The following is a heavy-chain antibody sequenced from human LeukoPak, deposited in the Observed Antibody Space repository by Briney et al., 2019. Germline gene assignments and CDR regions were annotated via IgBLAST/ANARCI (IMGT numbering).Heavy chain of an antibody. J-gene: IGHJ4*02. CDR2: MYPGDSDT. CDR1: GYSFTNYW. V-gene: IGHV5-51*01. D-gene: IGHD3-10*01. Sequence: GESLKISCKGSGYSFTNYWIGWVRQMPGKGLEWMGIMYPGDSDTRYSPSFQGQITISADKSISTTYLQWSSLKASDTAIYYCAASTYGSGSYVAFDSWGQGTLVSASS. CDR3: AASTYGSGSYVAFDS.